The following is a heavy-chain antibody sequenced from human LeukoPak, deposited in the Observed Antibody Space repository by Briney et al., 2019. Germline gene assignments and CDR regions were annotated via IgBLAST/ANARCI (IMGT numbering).Heavy chain of an antibody. J-gene: IGHJ3*02. CDR3: ARDSANRYCSGGSCPHDAFDI. CDR2: IKQDGSEK. D-gene: IGHD2-15*01. CDR1: GFTFSSYW. Sequence: RGSLRLSCAASGFTFSSYWMSWVRQAPGKGLEWVANIKQDGSEKYYVDSVKGRFTISRDNAKNSLYLQMNSLRAEDTAVYYCARDSANRYCSGGSCPHDAFDIWGQGTMVAVSS. V-gene: IGHV3-7*01.